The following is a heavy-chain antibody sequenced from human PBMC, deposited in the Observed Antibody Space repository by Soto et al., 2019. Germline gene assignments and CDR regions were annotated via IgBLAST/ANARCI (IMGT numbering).Heavy chain of an antibody. J-gene: IGHJ4*02. Sequence: SGPTLVNPTQTLTLTCTFSGFSLRTNEMCVSWIRQPPGKALEWLAVIYWDDSKHYSPSLRSRLTITKDTSKNQVVLTMTNMDPMDTGTYYCAHKGPEDWPLDYWGQGTLVTVSS. CDR1: GFSLRTNEMC. V-gene: IGHV2-5*08. CDR2: IYWDDSK. D-gene: IGHD3-9*01. CDR3: AHKGPEDWPLDY.